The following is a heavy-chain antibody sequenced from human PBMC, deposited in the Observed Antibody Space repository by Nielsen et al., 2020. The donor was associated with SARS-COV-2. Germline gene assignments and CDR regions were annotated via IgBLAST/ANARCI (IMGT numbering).Heavy chain of an antibody. D-gene: IGHD2-15*01. J-gene: IGHJ6*02. Sequence: WVRQAPGQGLEWMGWITTHNGLTNYAHKLQGRVTMTTDTSTSTVYMELRSLRSGDTAVYYCARDRDPTGANIVLLVAANQGMDVWGQGTTGTVSS. CDR3: ARDRDPTGANIVLLVAANQGMDV. V-gene: IGHV1-18*01. CDR2: ITTHNGLT.